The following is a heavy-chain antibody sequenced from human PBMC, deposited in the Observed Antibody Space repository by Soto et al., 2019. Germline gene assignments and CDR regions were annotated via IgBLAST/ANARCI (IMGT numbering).Heavy chain of an antibody. CDR2: INAGNGNT. J-gene: IGHJ4*02. V-gene: IGHV1-3*01. CDR1: GYTFTSYA. Sequence: ASVKVSCKASGYTFTSYAMHWVRQAPGQRLEWMGWINAGNGNTKYSQKFQGRVTITRDTSASTAYMGLSSLRSEDTAVYYCATSRYSSSWYRSVVGYWGQGTLVTVSS. CDR3: ATSRYSSSWYRSVVGY. D-gene: IGHD6-13*01.